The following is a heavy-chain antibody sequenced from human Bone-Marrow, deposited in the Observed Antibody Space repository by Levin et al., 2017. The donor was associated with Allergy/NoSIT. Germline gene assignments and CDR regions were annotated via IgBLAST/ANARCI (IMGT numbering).Heavy chain of an antibody. V-gene: IGHV4-31*02. Sequence: SQTLSLTCTVYGESVSSSGFYWTWIRQYPGKGLEWIGHIYYPGNTSYNPSLKSRVSISEDRSKNQFSLKLDSVTAADTAVYYCARESVYYGSGSWIDCWGQGTLVTVS. J-gene: IGHJ4*02. CDR2: IYYPGNT. D-gene: IGHD3-10*01. CDR3: ARESVYYGSGSWIDC. CDR1: GESVSSSGFY.